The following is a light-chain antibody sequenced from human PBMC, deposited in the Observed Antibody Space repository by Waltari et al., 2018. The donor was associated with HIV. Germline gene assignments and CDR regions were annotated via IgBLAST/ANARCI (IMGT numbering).Light chain of an antibody. J-gene: IGLJ2*01. CDR2: DNN. Sequence: SAAPGQTVTISCSGSSSTLANDYVSWYQHVPGAAPKLLIYDNNKRPSGIPDRFSGSKSGTSATLDITGLQTGDEADYYCGTWDPRLSVGVFGGGTKLTVL. CDR1: SSTLANDY. CDR3: GTWDPRLSVGV. V-gene: IGLV1-51*01.